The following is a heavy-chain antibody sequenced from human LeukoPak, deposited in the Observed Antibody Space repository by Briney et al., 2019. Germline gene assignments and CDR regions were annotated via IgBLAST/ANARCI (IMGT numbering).Heavy chain of an antibody. V-gene: IGHV4-39*02. J-gene: IGHJ4*02. CDR2: IYYSGST. Sequence: PSETLSLTCTVSGGSISSSSYYWGWIRQPPGKGLEWIGSIYYSGSTYYNPSLKSRVTISVDTSKNQFSLKLSSVTAADTAVYYCARDRGWPTAHFDLWGQGTPVTVSS. D-gene: IGHD2-15*01. CDR1: GGSISSSSYY. CDR3: ARDRGWPTAHFDL.